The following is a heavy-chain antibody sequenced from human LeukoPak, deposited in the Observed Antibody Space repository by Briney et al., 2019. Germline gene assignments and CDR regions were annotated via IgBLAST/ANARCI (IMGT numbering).Heavy chain of an antibody. CDR3: ANPIYIAAPGSMYFDHYYGMDV. CDR2: ISDSGGRA. D-gene: IGHD6-13*01. Sequence: QAGGSLRLSCAAPGFTFSNFVMSWVRQAPGKGLEWVSTISDSGGRAYYADSVKGRFTISRDNSKNTLYLQMSSLRTEDTAVYYCANPIYIAAPGSMYFDHYYGMDVWGQGTTITVSS. CDR1: GFTFSNFV. V-gene: IGHV3-23*01. J-gene: IGHJ6*02.